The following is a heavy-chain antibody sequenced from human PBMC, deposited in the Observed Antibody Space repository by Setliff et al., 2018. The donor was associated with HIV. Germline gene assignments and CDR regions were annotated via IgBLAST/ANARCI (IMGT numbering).Heavy chain of an antibody. Sequence: ASVKVSCKASGYTFTRYFMHCVRQAPGQGLEWLGMINPSGGSTWYAQKFQGRVTMTGDTSTNTLYMELSSLRSEDTAVYYCARGWEGGMDYWGQGTLGTVS. CDR1: GYTFTRYF. J-gene: IGHJ4*02. CDR2: INPSGGST. CDR3: ARGWEGGMDY. D-gene: IGHD1-26*01. V-gene: IGHV1-46*01.